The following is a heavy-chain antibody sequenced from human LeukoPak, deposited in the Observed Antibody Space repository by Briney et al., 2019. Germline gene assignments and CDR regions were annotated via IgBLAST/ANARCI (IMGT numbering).Heavy chain of an antibody. J-gene: IGHJ5*02. CDR3: ARLIGDIAVSGTSWFDP. CDR2: IYYSGST. D-gene: IGHD6-19*01. CDR1: GGSISSHY. V-gene: IGHV4-59*11. Sequence: SETLSLTCTVSGGSISSHYWSWIRQAPGKGLEWIGYIYYSGSTNYNPSLKSRVTISVDTSKNQFSLKLSSVTAADTAMYYCARLIGDIAVSGTSWFDPWGQGTLVTVSS.